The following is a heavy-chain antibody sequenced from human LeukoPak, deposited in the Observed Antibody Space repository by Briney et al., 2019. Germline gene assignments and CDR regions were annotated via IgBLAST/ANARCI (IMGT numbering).Heavy chain of an antibody. J-gene: IGHJ4*02. CDR1: GFTFDDYA. V-gene: IGHV3-9*01. D-gene: IGHD6-19*01. CDR3: AKESIAVAAFDY. Sequence: SLRLSCAASGFTFDDYAMHWVRQAPGKGLEWVSGISWNSGSIGYADSVKGRFTISRDNAKNSLYLQMNSLRTEDTALYYCAKESIAVAAFDYWGQGTLVTVSS. CDR2: ISWNSGSI.